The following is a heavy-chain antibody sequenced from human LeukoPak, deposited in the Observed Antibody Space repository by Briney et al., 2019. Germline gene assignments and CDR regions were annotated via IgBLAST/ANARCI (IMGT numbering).Heavy chain of an antibody. CDR1: GFSFSSYA. Sequence: GGSLRLSCATSGFSFSSYAMSWVRQAPGKGLEWVSAMSSSDDGRYYAASVRGRFTISRDTSRSTLYLQMNSLRAEDAAVYYCAKAPVTSCRGAFCYPFDYWGQGTLVTVSS. CDR3: AKAPVTSCRGAFCYPFDY. CDR2: MSSSDDGR. D-gene: IGHD2-15*01. V-gene: IGHV3-23*01. J-gene: IGHJ4*02.